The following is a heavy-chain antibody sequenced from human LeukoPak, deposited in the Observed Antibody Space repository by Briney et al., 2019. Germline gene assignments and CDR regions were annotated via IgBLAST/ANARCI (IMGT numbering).Heavy chain of an antibody. CDR1: GYTFTSYG. CDR3: ARDPTYYYDSGPHYFDY. CDR2: IIPILGIA. Sequence: SVKVSCKASGYTFTSYGISWVRQAPGQGLEWMGRIIPILGIANYAQKFQGRVTITADKSTSTAYMELSSLRSEDTAVYYCARDPTYYYDSGPHYFDYWGQGTLVTVSS. J-gene: IGHJ4*02. D-gene: IGHD3-22*01. V-gene: IGHV1-69*04.